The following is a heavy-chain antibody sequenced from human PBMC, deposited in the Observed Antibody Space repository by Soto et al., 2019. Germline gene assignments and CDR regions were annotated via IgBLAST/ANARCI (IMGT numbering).Heavy chain of an antibody. J-gene: IGHJ6*02. CDR1: XFXFSSYX. V-gene: IGHV3-30*18. Sequence: QVQLVESGGGVVQPGRSLRLSCAASXFXFSSYXMHWVRQAPGKGLEWVAVISYDGSNKYYADSVKGRFTISRDNSKNTLYLQMNSLRAEDTAVYYCAKDQLRGVRGVITYYYGMDVWGQGTTVTVSS. D-gene: IGHD3-10*01. CDR3: AKDQLRGVRGVITYYYGMDV. CDR2: ISYDGSNK.